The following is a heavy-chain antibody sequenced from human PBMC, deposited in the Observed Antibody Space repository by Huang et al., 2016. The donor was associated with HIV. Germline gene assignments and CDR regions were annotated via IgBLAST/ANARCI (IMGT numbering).Heavy chain of an antibody. CDR3: AKEGEVGWLGPLDY. CDR1: GFTFSSFG. CDR2: IRVDGGLQ. Sequence: QVQLVESGGGVVQPGGSLRLSCAASGFTFSSFGMHWVRQAPGKGPGWVAEIRVDGGLQHYGESVKGRFTISRDNSKNTLYLEMKSLNDEDTAVYYCAKEGEVGWLGPLDYWGQGTVVSVSS. V-gene: IGHV3-30*02. D-gene: IGHD3-22*01. J-gene: IGHJ4*02.